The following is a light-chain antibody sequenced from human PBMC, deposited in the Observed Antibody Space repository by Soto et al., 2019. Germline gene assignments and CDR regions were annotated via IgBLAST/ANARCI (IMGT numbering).Light chain of an antibody. CDR3: QQRST. Sequence: EIVLTQSPATLSLSPGERGTLSCRASQSVSSYLAWYQQKPGQAPRLLIYDASNRATGIPARFSGSGSGTDFTLTISSLEPEDFAVYYCQQRSTFGGGTKVDIK. CDR1: QSVSSY. CDR2: DAS. V-gene: IGKV3-11*01. J-gene: IGKJ4*01.